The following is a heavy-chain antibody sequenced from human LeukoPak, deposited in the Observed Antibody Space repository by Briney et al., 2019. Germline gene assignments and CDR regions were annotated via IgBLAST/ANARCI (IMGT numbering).Heavy chain of an antibody. J-gene: IGHJ3*02. V-gene: IGHV1-69*04. Sequence: SVKVSCKASGGTFSSYAISWVRQAPGQGLEWMGRIIPILGIANYAQKFQGRVTITADKSTSTAYMELSSLRSEDTAVYYCARGYAFSPDDAFDIWGQGTMVTVSS. CDR2: IIPILGIA. D-gene: IGHD2-2*01. CDR1: GGTFSSYA. CDR3: ARGYAFSPDDAFDI.